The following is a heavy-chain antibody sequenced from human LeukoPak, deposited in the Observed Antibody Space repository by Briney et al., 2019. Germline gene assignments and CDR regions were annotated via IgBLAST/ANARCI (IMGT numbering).Heavy chain of an antibody. CDR2: INPNSGGT. D-gene: IGHD3-22*01. J-gene: IGHJ3*02. CDR1: GYTFTGYY. Sequence: VASVKVSCKASGYTFTGYYMHWVRQAPGQGLEWMGWINPNSGGTNYALKFQGRVTMTRDTSISTAYMELSRLRSDDTAVYYCARGGGRDYYDSSGYDAFDIWGQGTMVTVSS. V-gene: IGHV1-2*02. CDR3: ARGGGRDYYDSSGYDAFDI.